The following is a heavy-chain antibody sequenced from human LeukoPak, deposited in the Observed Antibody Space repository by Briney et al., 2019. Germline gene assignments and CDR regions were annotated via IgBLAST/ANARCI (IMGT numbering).Heavy chain of an antibody. CDR3: ARQTTVFDH. D-gene: IGHD1-1*01. J-gene: IGHJ4*02. CDR2: ISSSGSSM. CDR1: GFTFSYYS. V-gene: IGHV3-48*02. Sequence: GGSLGLSRAASGFTFSYYSMNWVRQAPGKGLEWLSYISSSGSSMYYADSVKGRFTISRDNAQNSVYLQMNSLRDEDTAVYYCARQTTVFDHWGQGTLVTVSS.